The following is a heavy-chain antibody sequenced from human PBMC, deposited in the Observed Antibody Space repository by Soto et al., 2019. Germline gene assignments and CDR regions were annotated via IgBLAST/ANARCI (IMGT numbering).Heavy chain of an antibody. CDR3: ARDGGSITIFGVVTKDYYGMDV. J-gene: IGHJ6*02. V-gene: IGHV4-59*01. CDR2: IYYSGST. D-gene: IGHD3-3*01. Sequence: SETLSLTCTVSGGSISSYYWSWIRQPPGKGLEWIGYIYYSGSTNYNPSLKSRVTISVDTSKNQFSLKLSSVTAADTAVYYCARDGGSITIFGVVTKDYYGMDVWGQGTTVTVSS. CDR1: GGSISSYY.